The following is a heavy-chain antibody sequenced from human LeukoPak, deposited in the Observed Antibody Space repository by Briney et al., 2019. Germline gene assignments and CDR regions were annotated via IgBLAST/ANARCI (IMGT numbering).Heavy chain of an antibody. V-gene: IGHV3-23*01. D-gene: IGHD3-22*01. CDR1: GFTFSSYA. CDR3: AKDRYQNYYDSSGYSSGH. Sequence: GGSLRLSCAASGFTFSSYAMSWVRQAPGKGLEWVSAISGSGGSTYYADSVKGRFTISRDNSKNTLYLQMNSLRAEDTAVYYCAKDRYQNYYDSSGYSSGHWGQGTLVTVSS. J-gene: IGHJ4*02. CDR2: ISGSGGST.